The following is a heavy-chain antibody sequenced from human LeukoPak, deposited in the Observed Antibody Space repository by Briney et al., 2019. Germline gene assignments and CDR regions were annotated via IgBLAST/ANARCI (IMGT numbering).Heavy chain of an antibody. CDR3: ARDGITGYYYGYYFDY. D-gene: IGHD5-18*01. J-gene: IGHJ4*02. CDR2: ISYDGSNK. V-gene: IGHV3-30*19. Sequence: GGSLRLPCAASGFTFSSYGMHWVRQAPGKGLEWVAVISYDGSNKYYADSVKGRFTISRDNSKNTLYLQMNSLRAEDTAVYYCARDGITGYYYGYYFDYWGQGTLVTVSS. CDR1: GFTFSSYG.